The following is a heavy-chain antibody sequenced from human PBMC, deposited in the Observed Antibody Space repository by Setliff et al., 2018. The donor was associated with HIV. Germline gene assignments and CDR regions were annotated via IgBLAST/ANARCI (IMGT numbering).Heavy chain of an antibody. Sequence: SSETLSLTCTVSGDSINSGTYSWSWIRQPPGKGLEWIGYIYHSGSTYYNPSLKSRVTISVDRSKNQFSLKLSSVTAADTAVYYCARVRPHYDSSGYYNYYYYYMDVWGKGTTVTVSS. J-gene: IGHJ6*03. V-gene: IGHV4-30-2*01. CDR2: IYHSGST. CDR1: GDSINSGTYS. D-gene: IGHD3-22*01. CDR3: ARVRPHYDSSGYYNYYYYYMDV.